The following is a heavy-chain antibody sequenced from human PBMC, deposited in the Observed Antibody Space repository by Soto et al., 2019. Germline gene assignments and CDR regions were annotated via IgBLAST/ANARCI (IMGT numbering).Heavy chain of an antibody. CDR3: ARELGRSYYYGMVV. J-gene: IGHJ6*02. V-gene: IGHV3-30-3*01. Sequence: QVQLVDSGGGVVQPERSLRLSCRASGFIFSDYAIHWVRQAPGRGLEWVAVLIDDGYFQYYADSVKGRFTISSDKSNNTVYLHMGSLRVDDTAVYYCARELGRSYYYGMVVWVQGTTVIVSS. CDR1: GFIFSDYA. CDR2: LIDDGYFQ. D-gene: IGHD3-10*01.